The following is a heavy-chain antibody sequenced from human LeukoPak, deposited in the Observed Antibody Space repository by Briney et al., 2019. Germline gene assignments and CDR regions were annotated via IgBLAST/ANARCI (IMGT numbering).Heavy chain of an antibody. J-gene: IGHJ4*02. CDR3: ARDRENWNAARNPDY. CDR2: INPNSGGT. V-gene: IGHV1-2*02. CDR1: GYTFTGYY. D-gene: IGHD1-1*01. Sequence: ASVKVSCKASGYTFTGYYMHWVRQAPGQGLEWMGWINPNSGGTNYAQKFQGRVTMTRDTSISTAYMELSRLRSDDTAVYYCARDRENWNAARNPDYWGKGTLVTVSS.